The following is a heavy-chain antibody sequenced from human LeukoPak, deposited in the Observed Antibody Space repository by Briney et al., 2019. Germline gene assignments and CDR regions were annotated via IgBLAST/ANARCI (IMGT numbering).Heavy chain of an antibody. J-gene: IGHJ4*02. CDR2: IYSGGST. V-gene: IGHV3-66*01. Sequence: GGSLRLSCAASGFTVSSNYMSWVRQAPGNGLEWVSVIYSGGSTYYADSVKGRFTISRDNSKNTLYLQMNSLRAEDTAVYYCASTYYYDSSGYYYPSYWGQGTLVTVSS. CDR3: ASTYYYDSSGYYYPSY. CDR1: GFTVSSNY. D-gene: IGHD3-22*01.